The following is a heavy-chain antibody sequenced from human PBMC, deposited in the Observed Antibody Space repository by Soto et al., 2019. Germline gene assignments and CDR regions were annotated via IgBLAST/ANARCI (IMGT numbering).Heavy chain of an antibody. CDR3: AKAYYYDSSGNY. CDR1: GFTFSSYG. CDR2: ISYDGSNK. D-gene: IGHD3-22*01. J-gene: IGHJ4*02. V-gene: IGHV3-30*18. Sequence: PGGSLRLSCAASGFTFSSYGMHWVRQAPGKGLEWVAVISYDGSNKYYADSVKGRFTISRDNSKNTLYLQMNSLRAEDTAVYYCAKAYYYDSSGNYWGQGTLVTVSS.